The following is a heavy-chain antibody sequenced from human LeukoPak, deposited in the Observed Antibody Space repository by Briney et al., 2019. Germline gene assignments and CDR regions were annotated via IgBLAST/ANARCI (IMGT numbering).Heavy chain of an antibody. D-gene: IGHD3-3*01. Sequence: PGGSLRLSCAASGFTFSSYAMSSGRQAPGKGLEWVSAISGSGGSTYYADSVKGRFTISRDNSKNTLYLQMNSLRAEDTAVYYCAVEGSYYDFWSGAFDPWGQGTLVTVSS. CDR3: AVEGSYYDFWSGAFDP. CDR1: GFTFSSYA. J-gene: IGHJ5*02. CDR2: ISGSGGST. V-gene: IGHV3-23*01.